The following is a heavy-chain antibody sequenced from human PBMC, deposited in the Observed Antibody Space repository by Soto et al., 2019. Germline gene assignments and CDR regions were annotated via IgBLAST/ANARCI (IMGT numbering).Heavy chain of an antibody. V-gene: IGHV1-18*01. D-gene: IGHD6-13*01. CDR1: GYTFTSYG. J-gene: IGHJ6*02. Sequence: QVQLVQSGAEVKKPGASVKVSCKASGYTFTSYGISWVRQAPGQGLEWMGWISAYNGNTNYAQKLQGRVTMTTDTAWNTADRELRSMRSDDTAVYYCARDHAYSSSWYSAYSYCGMDVWGQGTTVTVSS. CDR2: ISAYNGNT. CDR3: ARDHAYSSSWYSAYSYCGMDV.